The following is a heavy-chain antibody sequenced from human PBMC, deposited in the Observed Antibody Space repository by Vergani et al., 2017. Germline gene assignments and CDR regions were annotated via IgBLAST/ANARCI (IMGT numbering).Heavy chain of an antibody. CDR2: ISSSGSTI. V-gene: IGHV3-48*03. Sequence: EVQLVESGGGLVQPGGSLRLSCAASGFTFSSYEMNWVRQAPGKGLEWVSYISSSGSTIYYADSVKGRFTISRDNSQTTVFLQMNSLRADDSAVYYCTKAGQYDSDNFHDSWGQGALVTVAS. CDR3: TKAGQYDSDNFHDS. D-gene: IGHD3-22*01. CDR1: GFTFSSYE. J-gene: IGHJ1*01.